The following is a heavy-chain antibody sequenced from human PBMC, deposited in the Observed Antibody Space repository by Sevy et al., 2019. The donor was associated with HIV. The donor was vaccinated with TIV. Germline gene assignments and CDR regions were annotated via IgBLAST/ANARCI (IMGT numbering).Heavy chain of an antibody. D-gene: IGHD2-15*01. CDR1: GFTFSSYS. CDR3: ARGTPLSTNHPPRYCSGGSCYLYYYYYMDV. V-gene: IGHV3-21*01. J-gene: IGHJ6*03. CDR2: ISSSSSYI. Sequence: GGSLRLSCAASGFTFSSYSMNWVRQTPGKGLEWVSSISSSSSYIYYADSVKGRFTISRDNAKNSLYRQMNSLRAEDTXAYYCARGTPLSTNHPPRYCSGGSCYLYYYYYMDVWGKGTTVTVSS.